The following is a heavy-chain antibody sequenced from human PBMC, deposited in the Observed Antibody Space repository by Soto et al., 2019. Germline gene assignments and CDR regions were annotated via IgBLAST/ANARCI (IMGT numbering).Heavy chain of an antibody. CDR2: ISGSGGST. J-gene: IGHJ4*02. CDR1: GFTFSSHA. CDR3: APTKGIAVAGSFDY. Sequence: RLSCVASGFTFSSHAMSWVRQAPGKGLEWVSAISGSGGSTYYADSVKGRFTISRDNSKNTLYLQMNSLRAEDTAVYYCAPTKGIAVAGSFDYWGQGTLVTVSS. D-gene: IGHD6-19*01. V-gene: IGHV3-23*01.